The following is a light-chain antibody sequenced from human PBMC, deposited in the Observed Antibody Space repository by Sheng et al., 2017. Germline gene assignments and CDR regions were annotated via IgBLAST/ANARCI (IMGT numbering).Light chain of an antibody. J-gene: IGLJ1*01. CDR3: TSYTNSFTYV. CDR2: DVT. V-gene: IGLV2-14*03. CDR1: SSDIGGYNA. Sequence: QSALTQPASVSGSPGQSITISCTGTSSDIGGYNAVSWYQQHPGKAPKLMIYDVTNRPSGVSTRFSGSKSGNTASLTISGVQAEDEADYYCTSYTNSFTYVFGTGTKVTVL.